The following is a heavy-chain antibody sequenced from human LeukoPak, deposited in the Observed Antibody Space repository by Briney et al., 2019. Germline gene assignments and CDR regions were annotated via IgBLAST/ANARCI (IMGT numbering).Heavy chain of an antibody. CDR1: GYTFTSYD. D-gene: IGHD1-26*01. CDR2: MNPNSGNT. J-gene: IGHJ6*03. V-gene: IGHV1-8*01. Sequence: GASVKVSCKASGYTFTSYDINWVRQATGQGLEWMGWMNPNSGNTGYAQKFQGRVTMTRNTSISTAYMELSSLRSEDTAVYYCARGIDSGSYWDYYYYYYMDVWGKGTTVTISS. CDR3: ARGIDSGSYWDYYYYYYMDV.